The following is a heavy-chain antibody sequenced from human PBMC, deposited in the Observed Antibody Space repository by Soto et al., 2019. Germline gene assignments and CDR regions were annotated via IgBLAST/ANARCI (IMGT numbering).Heavy chain of an antibody. Sequence: ESVGDLVKPGGSLRLSCAASGYTFSDYYMSWIRQAPGTGLEWISYIDTSGTKIYYADSVKGRFTITRDNAKNSLYLEMNSLRDEDTAVYYCASHYDMWSGYLSPVDYWGQGTLVTVSS. J-gene: IGHJ4*02. V-gene: IGHV3-11*01. D-gene: IGHD3-3*01. CDR2: IDTSGTKI. CDR1: GYTFSDYY. CDR3: ASHYDMWSGYLSPVDY.